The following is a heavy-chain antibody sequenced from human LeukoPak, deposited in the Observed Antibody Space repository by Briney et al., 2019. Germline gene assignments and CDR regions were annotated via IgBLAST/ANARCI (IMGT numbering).Heavy chain of an antibody. Sequence: PGRSLRLSCAASGFTFSSYGMHWVRQAPGKGLEWVAVISYDGSNKYYADSVKGRFTISRDNSKNTLYLQMNSLRAEDTAVYYCAKEPGGRRDSSDDWFDPWGQGTLVTVSS. CDR1: GFTFSSYG. CDR3: AKEPGGRRDSSDDWFDP. V-gene: IGHV3-30*18. CDR2: ISYDGSNK. J-gene: IGHJ5*02. D-gene: IGHD3-22*01.